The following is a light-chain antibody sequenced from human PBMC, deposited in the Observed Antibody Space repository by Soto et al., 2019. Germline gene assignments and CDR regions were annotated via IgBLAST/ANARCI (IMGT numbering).Light chain of an antibody. CDR1: QGIGKA. CDR2: GAS. J-gene: IGKJ1*01. V-gene: IGKV1-17*01. Sequence: IQMTQSPSSLSAPVGDSVAISCRASQGIGKALGWYQQKPGKPPKVLIYGASNVQSGFPPSFSGSGSGTEFTLTISSLQPDDFASYYCQHYNSYSEAFGQGTKVDIK. CDR3: QHYNSYSEA.